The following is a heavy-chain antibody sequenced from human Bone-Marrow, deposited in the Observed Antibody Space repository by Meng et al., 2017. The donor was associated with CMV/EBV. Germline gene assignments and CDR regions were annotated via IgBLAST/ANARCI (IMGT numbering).Heavy chain of an antibody. CDR1: RLTFSDSY. J-gene: IGHJ4*02. V-gene: IGHV3-20*04. Sequence: GGSLRLSCADSRLTFSDSYMNWARQAPGKGLEWVSGINWNGGSTGYADSVKGRFTISRDNAKNSLYLQMNSLRAEDTALYYCARDSGDCTNGVCYTGEFDYWGQGTLVTVSS. D-gene: IGHD2-8*01. CDR2: INWNGGST. CDR3: ARDSGDCTNGVCYTGEFDY.